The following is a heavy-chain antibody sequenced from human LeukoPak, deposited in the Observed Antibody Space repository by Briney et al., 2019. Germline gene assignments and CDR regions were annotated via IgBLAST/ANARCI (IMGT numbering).Heavy chain of an antibody. CDR2: IIPIFGTA. V-gene: IGHV1-69*13. CDR1: GGTFSSYA. J-gene: IGHJ4*02. D-gene: IGHD6-13*01. CDR3: ARRAAAGRCFDY. Sequence: ASVKVSCKASGGTFSSYAISWVRQAPGQGLEWMGGIIPIFGTANYAQKFQGRVTITADESTSTAYMELSSLRSEDTAVYYCARRAAAGRCFDYWGQGTLVTVSS.